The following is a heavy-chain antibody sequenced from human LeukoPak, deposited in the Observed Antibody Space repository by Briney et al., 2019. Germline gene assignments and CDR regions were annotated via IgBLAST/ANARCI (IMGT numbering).Heavy chain of an antibody. Sequence: GGSLRLSCAASGFTFTTYSMNWVRQAPGKGLEWVSFISDSATTIYYVDSVKGRFTISRDNAKNSLYLQMNSLRDEDTAVYYCARSRPLRGVTVDYWGQGTLVTVSS. V-gene: IGHV3-48*02. CDR1: GFTFTTYS. CDR3: ARSRPLRGVTVDY. J-gene: IGHJ4*02. CDR2: ISDSATTI. D-gene: IGHD3-10*01.